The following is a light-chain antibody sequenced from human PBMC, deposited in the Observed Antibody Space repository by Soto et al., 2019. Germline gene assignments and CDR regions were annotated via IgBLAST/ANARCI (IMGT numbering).Light chain of an antibody. CDR3: QQYGSSPT. CDR1: QSVRSSF. V-gene: IGKV3-20*01. Sequence: EIVLTQSPGTLSLSPGEGATLSCRASQSVRSSFLAWYQQKPGQAPSLLIYGAPSRATGIPDRFSGGGSGTDFTLTITRLEPEDLAVYYCQQYGSSPTFGGGTKVEIK. CDR2: GAP. J-gene: IGKJ4*01.